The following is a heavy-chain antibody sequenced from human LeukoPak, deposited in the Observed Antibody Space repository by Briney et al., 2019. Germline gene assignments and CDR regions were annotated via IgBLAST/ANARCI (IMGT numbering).Heavy chain of an antibody. CDR2: IRAYNGNT. V-gene: IGHV1-18*01. Sequence: ASVKVSCKASGYTFTSYGISWVRQAPGQGLEWMGWIRAYNGNTNYAQKLQGRVTMTTDTSTSTAYMELRSLRSDDTAVYYCARDLSWGVVRGPKSRFDYWGQGTLVTVSS. CDR1: GYTFTSYG. D-gene: IGHD3-10*01. J-gene: IGHJ4*02. CDR3: ARDLSWGVVRGPKSRFDY.